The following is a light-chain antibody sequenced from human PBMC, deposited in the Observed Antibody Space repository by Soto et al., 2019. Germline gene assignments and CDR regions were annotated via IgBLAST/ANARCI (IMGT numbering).Light chain of an antibody. CDR1: QTIINY. Sequence: DIRMTQSPSSLSASVGDRVTITCRTNQTIINYLNWSQQKPGKAPKLLISAASSLQSGVPSRFTGSGSGTDFTLTISSLQPEDFATYYCHQTYTIPITFGQGTRLEIK. CDR2: AAS. J-gene: IGKJ5*01. CDR3: HQTYTIPIT. V-gene: IGKV1-39*01.